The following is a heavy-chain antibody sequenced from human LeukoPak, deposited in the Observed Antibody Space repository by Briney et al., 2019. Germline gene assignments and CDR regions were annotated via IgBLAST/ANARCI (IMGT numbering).Heavy chain of an antibody. CDR2: IKQDGSEK. CDR1: GFSFSYHG. D-gene: IGHD1-26*01. CDR3: ARDRDGSHDY. Sequence: GGSLRLSCVASGFSFSYHGMNWVRQAPGKGLEWMANIKQDGSEKYYVDSVKGRFTISRDNAKNSLYLQMNSLRAEDTALYYCARDRDGSHDYWGQGTLVTVSS. J-gene: IGHJ4*02. V-gene: IGHV3-7*01.